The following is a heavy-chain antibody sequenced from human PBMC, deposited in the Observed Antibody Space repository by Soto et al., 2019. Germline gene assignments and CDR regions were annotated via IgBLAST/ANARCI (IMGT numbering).Heavy chain of an antibody. V-gene: IGHV4-61*01. CDR2: IYYSGST. CDR1: GGSVSSGSYY. CDR3: ARDRGIAVAAEFDY. J-gene: IGHJ4*02. D-gene: IGHD6-19*01. Sequence: SETLSLTCTVSGGSVSSGSYYWSWIRQPPGKGLEWIGHIYYSGSTNYNPSLKSRVTISVDTSKNQFSLKLSSVTAADTAVYYCARDRGIAVAAEFDYWGQGTLVTSPQ.